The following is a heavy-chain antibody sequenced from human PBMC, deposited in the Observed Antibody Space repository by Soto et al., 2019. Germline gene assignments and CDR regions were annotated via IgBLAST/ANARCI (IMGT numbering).Heavy chain of an antibody. CDR1: GGSISSGGYS. CDR3: ARDLWGYCGTDCYPLDV. V-gene: IGHV4-30-2*01. CDR2: IYHSGST. J-gene: IGHJ6*02. D-gene: IGHD2-21*02. Sequence: SETLSLTCAVSGGSISSGGYSWSWIRQPPGKGLEWIGYIYHSGSTYYNPSLKSRVTISVDTSKNQFSLKLSSVTAADTAVYYCARDLWGYCGTDCYPLDVWGQGTTVTVSS.